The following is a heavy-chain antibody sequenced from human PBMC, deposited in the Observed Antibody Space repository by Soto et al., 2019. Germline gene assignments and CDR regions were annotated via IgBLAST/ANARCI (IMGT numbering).Heavy chain of an antibody. Sequence: GESLKISCKGSGYSFTTYWIAWVRQMPGKGLEWMGIIYPGDSDARYSPSFQGQVTFSADKSINTTYLHFNSLEASDTAMYFCTRGDTSMGFDYWGQGTLVTVSS. V-gene: IGHV5-51*01. CDR1: GYSFTTYW. CDR3: TRGDTSMGFDY. CDR2: IYPGDSDA. D-gene: IGHD5-18*01. J-gene: IGHJ4*02.